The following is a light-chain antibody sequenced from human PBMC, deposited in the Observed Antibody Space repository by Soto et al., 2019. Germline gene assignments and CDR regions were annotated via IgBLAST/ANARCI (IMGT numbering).Light chain of an antibody. CDR2: GTS. CDR3: QQYVITPWT. Sequence: ENVLTQSPATLSLSPGERATLSCRASQSVSNYLAWYQHKPGQAPRXLIYGTSSRATGIPDRFSGSGSGTDLTITIGRLEPEDFEVYYCQQYVITPWTFGQGTKVDIK. J-gene: IGKJ1*01. V-gene: IGKV3-20*01. CDR1: QSVSNY.